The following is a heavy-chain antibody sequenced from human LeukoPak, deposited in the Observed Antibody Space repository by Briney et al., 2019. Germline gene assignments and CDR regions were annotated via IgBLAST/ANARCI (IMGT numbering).Heavy chain of an antibody. CDR3: ARDGDYGSFDY. D-gene: IGHD4-17*01. CDR2: TSGTGGST. V-gene: IGHV3-23*01. Sequence: GGSLRLSCAASGFMFNLRFMAWVRQAPGKGLEWVSFTSGTGGSTYYADSVKGRFTISRDNSQNSLFLQMNSLRAEDTAVYYCARDGDYGSFDYWGQGTLVTVSS. CDR1: GFMFNLRF. J-gene: IGHJ4*02.